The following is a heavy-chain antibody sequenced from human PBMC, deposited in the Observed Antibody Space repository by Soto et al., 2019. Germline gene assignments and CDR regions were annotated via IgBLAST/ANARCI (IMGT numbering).Heavy chain of an antibody. CDR2: FNPILSMS. CDR3: ATSFGSGYLAFDY. Sequence: QVQLVQSGAEVKKPGSSVKVSCKASGDTFNFYTINWVRQAPGLGLEWMGRFNPILSMSNSALRFQGRVTLTADKSTSTAYMVLSSLRSDDTAVYYCATSFGSGYLAFDYWGQGVLVTVSS. V-gene: IGHV1-69*02. D-gene: IGHD3-10*01. J-gene: IGHJ4*02. CDR1: GDTFNFYT.